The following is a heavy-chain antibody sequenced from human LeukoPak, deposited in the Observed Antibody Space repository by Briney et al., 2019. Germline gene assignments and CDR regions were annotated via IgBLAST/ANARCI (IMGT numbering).Heavy chain of an antibody. CDR2: IYYSGST. Sequence: SETLSLTCTVSGGSISSYYWSWIRQPPGKGLEWIGYIYYSGSTNYNPSLKSRVTISVDTSKNQFSLKLSSVTAADTAVYYCARHGLHPDAFDIWGQGTMVTVSS. J-gene: IGHJ3*02. CDR3: ARHGLHPDAFDI. V-gene: IGHV4-59*08. D-gene: IGHD2-15*01. CDR1: GGSISSYY.